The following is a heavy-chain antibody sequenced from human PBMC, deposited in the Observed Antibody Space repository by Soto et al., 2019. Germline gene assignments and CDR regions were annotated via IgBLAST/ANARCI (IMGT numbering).Heavy chain of an antibody. CDR1: GFTFSGSA. CDR2: IRSKANSYAT. CDR3: TTGYFDWFYGSEEYFQH. V-gene: IGHV3-73*01. Sequence: EVQLVESGGGLVQPGGSLKLSCAASGFTFSGSAMHWVRQASGKGLEWVGRIRSKANSYATAYAASVKGRFTISRDDSKNTAYLQMNSLKTEDTAVYYCTTGYFDWFYGSEEYFQHWGQGTLVTVSS. J-gene: IGHJ1*01. D-gene: IGHD3-9*01.